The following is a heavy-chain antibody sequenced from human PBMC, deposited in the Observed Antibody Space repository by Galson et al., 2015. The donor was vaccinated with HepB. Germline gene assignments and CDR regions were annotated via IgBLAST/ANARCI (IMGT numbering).Heavy chain of an antibody. CDR1: GFTFSSYS. J-gene: IGHJ4*02. Sequence: SLRLSCAASGFTFSSYSMNWVRQAPGKGLEWVSSISSSSSYIYYADSVKGRFTISRDNAKNSLYLQMNSLRAEDTAVYYCARPQHAQDEVPTVTKGTRDYWGQGTLVTVSS. CDR3: ARPQHAQDEVPTVTKGTRDY. D-gene: IGHD4-17*01. V-gene: IGHV3-21*01. CDR2: ISSSSSYI.